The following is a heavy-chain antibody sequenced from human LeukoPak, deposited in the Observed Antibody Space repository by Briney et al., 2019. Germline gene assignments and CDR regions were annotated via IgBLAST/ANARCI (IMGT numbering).Heavy chain of an antibody. J-gene: IGHJ4*02. CDR3: ARDESNYYDSSGYYFDY. V-gene: IGHV1-69*13. CDR1: GGTFSSYA. D-gene: IGHD3-22*01. CDR2: IIPIFGTA. Sequence: SVKVSCKASGGTFSSYAISWVRQAPGQGLEWMGGIIPIFGTANYAQKFQGRVTITADESTSTAYMELSSLRSEDTAVYYCARDESNYYDSSGYYFDYWGQGTLVTVSS.